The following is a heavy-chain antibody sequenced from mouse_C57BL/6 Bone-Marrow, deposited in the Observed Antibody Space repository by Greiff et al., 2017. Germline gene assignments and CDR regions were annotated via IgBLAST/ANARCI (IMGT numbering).Heavy chain of an antibody. CDR1: GYSITSGYY. CDR2: ISYDGSN. Sequence: VQLKESGPGLVKPSQSLSLTCSVTGYSITSGYYWNWIRQFPGNKLEWMGYISYDGSNNYNPSLKNRISITRDTSKNQFFLKLNSVTTEDTATYYCAREGLTGYYFDYWGQGTTLTVSS. V-gene: IGHV3-6*01. J-gene: IGHJ2*01. D-gene: IGHD4-1*01. CDR3: AREGLTGYYFDY.